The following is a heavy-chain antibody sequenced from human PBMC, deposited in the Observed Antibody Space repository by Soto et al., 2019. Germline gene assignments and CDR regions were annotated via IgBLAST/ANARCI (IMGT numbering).Heavy chain of an antibody. D-gene: IGHD2-8*01. V-gene: IGHV6-1*01. CDR2: TYYRSNWYT. Sequence: SQTLSLTCAISGDSLSTNSATWDWIRQSPSGGLEWLGRTYYRSNWYTDYTVSVKGRITISPDTSNNQLSLQLNSVTPDDTVVYYCARLIGNSWLDSWGQGTLVTVSS. J-gene: IGHJ5*01. CDR3: ARLIGNSWLDS. CDR1: GDSLSTNSAT.